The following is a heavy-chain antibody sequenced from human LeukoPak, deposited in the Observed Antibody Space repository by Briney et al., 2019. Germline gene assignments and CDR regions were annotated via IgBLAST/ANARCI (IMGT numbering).Heavy chain of an antibody. CDR1: GFTFSSYS. Sequence: GGSLRLSCAASGFTFSSYSMNWVRQAPGKGLEWVSSISSSSSYIYYADSVKGRFTISRDNAKNSLYLQMNSLRAEDTAVYYCARVDGSGSYYYGMDVWGQGTTVTVSS. CDR2: ISSSSSYI. J-gene: IGHJ6*02. V-gene: IGHV3-21*01. D-gene: IGHD3-10*01. CDR3: ARVDGSGSYYYGMDV.